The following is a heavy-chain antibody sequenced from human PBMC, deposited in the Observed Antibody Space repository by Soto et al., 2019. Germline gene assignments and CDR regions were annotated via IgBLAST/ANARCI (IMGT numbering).Heavy chain of an antibody. CDR1: GYTFTSYA. CDR2: INAGNGNT. CDR3: ARVSLSTFYYYYGMDV. V-gene: IGHV1-3*01. J-gene: IGHJ6*02. D-gene: IGHD2-2*01. Sequence: ASVKVSCKASGYTFTSYAMHWVRQAPGQRLEWMGWINAGNGNTKYSQKFQGRVTITRDTSASTAYMELSSLRSEDTAVYYCARVSLSTFYYYYGMDVWGQGTTVTAP.